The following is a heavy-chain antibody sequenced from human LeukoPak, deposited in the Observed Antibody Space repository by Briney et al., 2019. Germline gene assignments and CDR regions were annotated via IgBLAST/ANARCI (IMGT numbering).Heavy chain of an antibody. CDR2: VYATGTT. Sequence: SETLSLTCTVSSGSITGYYWSWIRQPPGKGLEWIAYVYATGTTNYNPSLKTRATISIDTSKNQLSLTLTSLTATDTAVYYCARVGSGGAWFDFWGQGALVSISS. CDR1: SGSITGYY. D-gene: IGHD6-19*01. CDR3: ARVGSGGAWFDF. J-gene: IGHJ4*02. V-gene: IGHV4-59*01.